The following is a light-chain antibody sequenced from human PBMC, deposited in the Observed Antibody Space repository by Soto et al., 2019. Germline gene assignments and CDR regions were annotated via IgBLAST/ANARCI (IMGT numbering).Light chain of an antibody. V-gene: IGLV2-14*01. CDR1: SSDVGGYNY. CDR2: EVS. Sequence: QSALTQPASVSGSPGQSITISCTGTSSDVGGYNYVSWYQQHPAKAPKLMVYEVSNRPSGVSHRFSGSKSGNTASLTISGLQAEDEADYYCFSYTTSSTLVFGGGTKLTVL. J-gene: IGLJ3*02. CDR3: FSYTTSSTLV.